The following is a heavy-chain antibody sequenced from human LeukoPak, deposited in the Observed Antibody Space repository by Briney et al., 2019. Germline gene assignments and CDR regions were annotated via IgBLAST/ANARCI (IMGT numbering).Heavy chain of an antibody. D-gene: IGHD5-12*01. Sequence: GGALRLSCAASGFPLSSYSMNWVRPAPGKGLEWVSFINSSSSTLYYADSVKGRFTISRDDVENTLYLQINSLRAEDTGEYYCVRRFGYSIDYWGQGTLVTASS. V-gene: IGHV3-48*04. J-gene: IGHJ4*02. CDR3: VRRFGYSIDY. CDR2: INSSSSTL. CDR1: GFPLSSYS.